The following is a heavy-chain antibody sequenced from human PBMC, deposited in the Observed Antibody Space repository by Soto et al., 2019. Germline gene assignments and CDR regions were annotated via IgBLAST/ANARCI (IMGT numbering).Heavy chain of an antibody. Sequence: ASVKVSCKASGYTFTSYGISWVRQAPGQGLEWMGWISAYNGNTNYAQKLQGRVTMTTDTSTSTAYMELRSLRSDDTAVYYCERFITIFGVVDAFDIWGQGTMVTVSS. D-gene: IGHD3-3*01. CDR2: ISAYNGNT. CDR3: ERFITIFGVVDAFDI. J-gene: IGHJ3*02. CDR1: GYTFTSYG. V-gene: IGHV1-18*01.